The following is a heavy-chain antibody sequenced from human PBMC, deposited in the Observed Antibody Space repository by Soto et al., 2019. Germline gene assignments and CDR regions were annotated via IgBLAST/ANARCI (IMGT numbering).Heavy chain of an antibody. J-gene: IGHJ4*02. D-gene: IGHD3-16*01. CDR1: GFIVSNKH. CDR3: VGAAPGD. Sequence: EVQLVETGEGLMQPGGSLRLSGAASGFIVSNKHMGWVREAPGKGLESVSILYTDDRTYYADSVKGRFTISRDNSKNTVSLQMNGLRDEDTAMYYSVGAAPGDWGQGTPVTVSS. V-gene: IGHV3-53*05. CDR2: LYTDDRT.